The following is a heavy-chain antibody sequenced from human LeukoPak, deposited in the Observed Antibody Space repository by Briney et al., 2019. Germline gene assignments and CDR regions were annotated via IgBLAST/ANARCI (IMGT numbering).Heavy chain of an antibody. J-gene: IGHJ4*02. V-gene: IGHV3-73*01. D-gene: IGHD4-17*01. CDR3: TRTDYGDYDY. Sequence: PGGSLRLSCAASGFTFSGSAMHWVRQASGKGLEWVGRIRSKANSYATAYAASVKGRFTISRDDSKNTAYLQMNSLKTEDTAVYCCTRTDYGDYDYWGQGTLVTVSS. CDR1: GFTFSGSA. CDR2: IRSKANSYAT.